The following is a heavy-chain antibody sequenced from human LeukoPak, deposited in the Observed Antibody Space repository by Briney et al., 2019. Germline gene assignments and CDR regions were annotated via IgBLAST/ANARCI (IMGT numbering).Heavy chain of an antibody. CDR1: GFTFSSYA. D-gene: IGHD5-24*01. J-gene: IGHJ4*02. Sequence: PGGSLRLSCAASGFTFSSYAMHWVRQAPGKGLEWVAVISYDGSNKYYADSVKGRFTISRDNSKNTLYLQMNSLRAEDTAVYYCARGDRWAQFSFFDYWGQGTLVTVSS. CDR2: ISYDGSNK. CDR3: ARGDRWAQFSFFDY. V-gene: IGHV3-30-3*01.